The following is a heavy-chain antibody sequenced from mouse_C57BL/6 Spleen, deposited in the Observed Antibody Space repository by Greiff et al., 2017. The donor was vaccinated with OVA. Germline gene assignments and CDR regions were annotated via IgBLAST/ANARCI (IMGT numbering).Heavy chain of an antibody. CDR1: GYSITSGYY. Sequence: VQLQQSGPGLVKPSQSLSLTCSVTGYSITSGYYWNWIRQFPGNKLEWMGYISYDGSNNYNPSLKNRISITRDTSKNQFFLKLNSVTTEDTATDYCAREVVPGYFDVWGTGTTVTVSS. J-gene: IGHJ1*03. D-gene: IGHD6-2*01. CDR3: AREVVPGYFDV. CDR2: ISYDGSN. V-gene: IGHV3-6*01.